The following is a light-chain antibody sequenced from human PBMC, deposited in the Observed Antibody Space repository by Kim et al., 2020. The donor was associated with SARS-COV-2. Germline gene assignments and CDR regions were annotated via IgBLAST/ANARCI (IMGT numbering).Light chain of an antibody. Sequence: PGERATLSCTAIQSVSSRLAWYQQKPGQSPRLVIYDASTRAAGFPARFSASESGTEFTLTISSLQSEDFAVYYCQQYNDWPQTFGQGTKVDIK. J-gene: IGKJ1*01. CDR2: DAS. CDR3: QQYNDWPQT. CDR1: QSVSSR. V-gene: IGKV3-15*01.